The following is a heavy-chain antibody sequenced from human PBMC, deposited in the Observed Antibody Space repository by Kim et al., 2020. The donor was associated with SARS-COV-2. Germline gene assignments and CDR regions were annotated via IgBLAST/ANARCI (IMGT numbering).Heavy chain of an antibody. CDR3: ASEFSGSYSYFDY. Sequence: VDSVNGRFTNARDNSNHMLYLQMNSLRAEDTAVYYCASEFSGSYSYFDYWGQGNLVTVSS. D-gene: IGHD3-10*01. V-gene: IGHV3-33*01. J-gene: IGHJ4*02.